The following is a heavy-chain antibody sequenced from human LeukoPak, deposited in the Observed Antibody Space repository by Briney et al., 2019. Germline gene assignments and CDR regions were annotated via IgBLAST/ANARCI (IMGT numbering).Heavy chain of an antibody. CDR3: ARDRPGSYWYFDL. J-gene: IGHJ2*01. D-gene: IGHD3-10*01. CDR2: IYYLGST. V-gene: IGHV4-59*01. CDR1: SGSISSYY. Sequence: SETLSLTCTVSSGSISSYYCSWIRQPPGKGLEWVGHIYYLGSTNYNPSLKSRVTISIDTSKNYFSLKLNSVIAADTAVYYCARDRPGSYWYFDLWGRGTLVTVSS.